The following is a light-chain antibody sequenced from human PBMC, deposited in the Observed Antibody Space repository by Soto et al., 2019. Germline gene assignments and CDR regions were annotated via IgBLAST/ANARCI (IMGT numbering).Light chain of an antibody. CDR1: QSVSSPF. J-gene: IGKJ1*01. V-gene: IGKV3-20*01. CDR3: QQFESSVT. Sequence: EIVLTQSPGSLSLSPGERATLSCRASQSVSSPFFAWYQQRPGQAPRLLMYGASSRATGIPERFSGSGSGTDFTLTISRLEPEDFGVYYCQQFESSVTFGQGTKVEIK. CDR2: GAS.